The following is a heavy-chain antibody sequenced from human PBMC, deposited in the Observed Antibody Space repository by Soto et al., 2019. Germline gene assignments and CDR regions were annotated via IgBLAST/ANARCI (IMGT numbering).Heavy chain of an antibody. CDR3: SGCSGGACHRNYGMDV. CDR2: ISPSTSHI. D-gene: IGHD2-15*01. V-gene: IGHV3-21*01. J-gene: IGHJ6*02. CDR1: GFTFSSCT. Sequence: EVHLVESGGGLVKPGGSLRLSCAVSGFTFSSCTMNWVRQAPGKGLEWVSSISPSTSHIYYTDSVKGRFTISRDNAKNSLFLQMDSRSAEDTAVYYCSGCSGGACHRNYGMDVWGQGTTVTVSS.